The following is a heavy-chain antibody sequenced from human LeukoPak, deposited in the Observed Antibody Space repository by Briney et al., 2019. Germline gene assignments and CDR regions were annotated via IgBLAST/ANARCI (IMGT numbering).Heavy chain of an antibody. CDR2: ISAYNGNT. CDR1: GYTFTSYG. CDR3: ARAGSPLKLRDFWSAADAFDI. V-gene: IGHV1-18*01. D-gene: IGHD3-3*01. Sequence: GASVKVSFKSSGYTFTSYGISWVRQAPGQGLEWMGWISAYNGNTNYAQKLKGRVTRTTDTSTSTAYIELRSLRSDDTAVYYCARAGSPLKLRDFWSAADAFDIWGQGTMVTVSS. J-gene: IGHJ3*02.